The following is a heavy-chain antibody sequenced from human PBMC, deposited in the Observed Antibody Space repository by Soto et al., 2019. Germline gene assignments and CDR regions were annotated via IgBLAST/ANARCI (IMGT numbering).Heavy chain of an antibody. CDR1: GYTFTSYA. Sequence: QVQVVQSGAEVKKPGASVKVSCKASGYTFTSYAMHWVRQAPGQRLEWMGWNNPGNGNTKNSQKVQGRVTITRDTFGGTAYMELSSLRSEGTDVYYCARGASSVTTFYCELWGRGTLVTVSS. CDR3: ARGASSVTTFYCEL. CDR2: NNPGNGNT. V-gene: IGHV1-3*01. D-gene: IGHD4-17*01. J-gene: IGHJ2*01.